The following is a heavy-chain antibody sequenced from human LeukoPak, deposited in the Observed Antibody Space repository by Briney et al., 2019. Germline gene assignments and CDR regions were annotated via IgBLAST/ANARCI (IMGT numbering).Heavy chain of an antibody. Sequence: SETLSLTCAVYGGSFSGYYWSWIRQPPGKGLEWIGEINHSGSTNYNPSLKSRVTISVDTSKNQFSLKLSSVTAADTAVYYCARRPDSSWPYWFDPWGQGTLVTVSS. D-gene: IGHD6-13*01. CDR3: ARRPDSSWPYWFDP. J-gene: IGHJ5*02. CDR2: INHSGST. V-gene: IGHV4-34*01. CDR1: GGSFSGYY.